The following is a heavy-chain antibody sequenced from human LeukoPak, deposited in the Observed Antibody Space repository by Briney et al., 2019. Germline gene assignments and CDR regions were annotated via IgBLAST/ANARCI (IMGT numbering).Heavy chain of an antibody. J-gene: IGHJ5*02. Sequence: SETLSLTCTVSGGSISSHYWSWIRQPPGKGLEWIGYIYYSGSTNYNPSLKSRVTISVDTSKNQFSLKLSSVTAADTAVYYCARGPGGHPFDTWGQGTLVTVSS. CDR3: ARGPGGHPFDT. CDR1: GGSISSHY. CDR2: IYYSGST. V-gene: IGHV4-59*11. D-gene: IGHD4-23*01.